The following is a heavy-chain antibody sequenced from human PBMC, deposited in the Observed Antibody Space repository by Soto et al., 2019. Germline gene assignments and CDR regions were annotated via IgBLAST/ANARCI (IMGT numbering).Heavy chain of an antibody. V-gene: IGHV3-33*01. J-gene: IGHJ6*02. Sequence: PGGSLRLSCAASGFTFSSYGMHWVRQAPGKGLEWVAVIWYDGSNKYYADSVKGRFTISRDNSKNTLYLQMNSLRAEDTAVYYCARQYCTNGVCLPFYYYSGMDVWGQGTTVTVSS. CDR1: GFTFSSYG. D-gene: IGHD2-8*01. CDR2: IWYDGSNK. CDR3: ARQYCTNGVCLPFYYYSGMDV.